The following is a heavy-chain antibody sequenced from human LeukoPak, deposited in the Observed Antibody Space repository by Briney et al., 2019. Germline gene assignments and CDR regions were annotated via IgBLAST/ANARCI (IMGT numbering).Heavy chain of an antibody. CDR1: GGSISSYY. CDR2: IYTSGST. V-gene: IGHV4-4*07. J-gene: IGHJ4*02. CDR3: ARDVDTAMVTAHFDY. Sequence: SETLSLTCTVSGGSISSYYWSWIRQPAGKGLEWIGRIYTSGSTNYNPSLKSRVTMSVDTSKNQFSLKLSSVTAADTAVYYCARDVDTAMVTAHFDYWGQGTLVTVSP. D-gene: IGHD5-18*01.